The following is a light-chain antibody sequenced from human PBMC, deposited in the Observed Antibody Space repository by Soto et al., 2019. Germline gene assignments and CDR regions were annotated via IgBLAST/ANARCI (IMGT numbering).Light chain of an antibody. CDR3: QSYDSSSWV. CDR1: SSNIGSGFH. J-gene: IGLJ3*02. Sequence: QSVLTQPHSVSGAPGQRVTISCTGSSSNIGSGFHVHWYQQLPGTAPKLLIYANTNRPSGVPDRFSGSKSGTSASLAITGRQAEDEADYYCQSYDSSSWVFGGGTQLTVL. CDR2: ANT. V-gene: IGLV1-40*01.